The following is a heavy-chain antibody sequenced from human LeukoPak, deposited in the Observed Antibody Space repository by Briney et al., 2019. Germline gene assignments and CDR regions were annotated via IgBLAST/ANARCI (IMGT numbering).Heavy chain of an antibody. CDR3: ARQMSSSSEAIDY. V-gene: IGHV5-51*01. D-gene: IGHD6-6*01. J-gene: IGHJ4*02. Sequence: GESLKISCKGSGYSFTSYWIGWVCQMPGKGLEWIGIIYPGDSDTRYSPSFQGQVTISADKSISTAYLQWSSLKASDTAMYYCARQMSSSSEAIDYWGQGTLVTVSS. CDR1: GYSFTSYW. CDR2: IYPGDSDT.